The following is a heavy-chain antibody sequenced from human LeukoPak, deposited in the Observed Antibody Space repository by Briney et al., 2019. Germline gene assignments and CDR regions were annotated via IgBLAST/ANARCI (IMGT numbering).Heavy chain of an antibody. V-gene: IGHV3-30*04. J-gene: IGHJ6*03. D-gene: IGHD6-6*01. Sequence: GGSLRLSCAASGFTSSSYAMHWVRQAPGKGLEWVAVISYDGSNKYYADSVKGRFTISRDNSKNTLYLQMNSLRAEDTAVYYCARDSQYSSSSKIYYYMDVWGKGTTVTVSS. CDR3: ARDSQYSSSSKIYYYMDV. CDR2: ISYDGSNK. CDR1: GFTSSSYA.